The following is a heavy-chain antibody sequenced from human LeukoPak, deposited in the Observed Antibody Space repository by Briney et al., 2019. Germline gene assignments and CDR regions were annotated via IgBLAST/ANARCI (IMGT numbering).Heavy chain of an antibody. CDR1: GLTFSSYA. CDR2: IGGSGGST. D-gene: IGHD1-7*01. Sequence: GGSLRLSCAASGLTFSSYAMSWVRQAPGKGLEWVSAIGGSGGSTYYEDSVKGRFTISRDNSKNTLYPQMNSLRAEDTAVYYCARSNWNYWFDPWGQGTLVTVSS. J-gene: IGHJ5*02. CDR3: ARSNWNYWFDP. V-gene: IGHV3-23*01.